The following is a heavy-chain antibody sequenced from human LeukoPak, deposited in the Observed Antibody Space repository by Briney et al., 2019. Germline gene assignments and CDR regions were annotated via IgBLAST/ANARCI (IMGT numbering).Heavy chain of an antibody. CDR1: GFTVSSNY. D-gene: IGHD1-26*01. Sequence: PGGSLRLSCAASGFTVSSNYMSWVRQAPGKGLEGVSVIYSGGSTYYADSVKGRFTISRDNSKNTLYLQMNSLRAEDTAVYYCARDRIVGADLYGMDVWGQGTTVTVSS. J-gene: IGHJ6*02. CDR3: ARDRIVGADLYGMDV. V-gene: IGHV3-66*01. CDR2: IYSGGST.